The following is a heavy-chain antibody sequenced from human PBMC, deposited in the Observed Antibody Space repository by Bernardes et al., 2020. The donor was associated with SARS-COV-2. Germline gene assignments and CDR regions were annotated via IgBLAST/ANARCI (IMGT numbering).Heavy chain of an antibody. V-gene: IGHV3-53*01. CDR3: AGGDYPQGGDY. CDR2: IYVGGSR. CDR1: GFSVRTKY. J-gene: IGHJ4*02. Sequence: GGFLRPSCSGSGFSVRTKYMTWVPPAPGKGLEWVSIIYVGGSRYHADSVKGRFTISRDNSKNSLFLQMNSLRADDTAVYYCAGGDYPQGGDYWGQGTLVTVAS. D-gene: IGHD4-17*01.